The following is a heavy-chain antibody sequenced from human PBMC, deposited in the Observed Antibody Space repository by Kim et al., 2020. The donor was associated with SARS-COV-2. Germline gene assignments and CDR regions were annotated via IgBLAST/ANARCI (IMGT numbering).Heavy chain of an antibody. D-gene: IGHD6-6*01. V-gene: IGHV3-48*03. CDR1: GFTFSSYE. CDR3: ASRAASIATRPFDY. Sequence: GGSLRLSCAASGFTFSSYEMNWVHQAPGKGLEWVSYISISGTTIYYADSVKGRFTISRDNAKNPLYLQMNSLRAEDTAVYYCASRAASIATRPFDYWGQGTLVTVSS. J-gene: IGHJ4*02. CDR2: ISISGTTI.